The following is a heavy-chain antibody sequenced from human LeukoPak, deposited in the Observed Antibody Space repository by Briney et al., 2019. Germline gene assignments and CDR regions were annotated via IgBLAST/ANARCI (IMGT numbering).Heavy chain of an antibody. CDR1: GFTFSSYG. J-gene: IGHJ3*02. V-gene: IGHV3-30*03. D-gene: IGHD6-13*01. CDR2: ISYDGSNK. Sequence: GGSLRLSCAASGFTFSSYGMHWVRQAPGKGLEWVAVISYDGSNKYYADSVKGRFTISRDNAKNSLYLQMNSLRAEDTAVYYCARDRGDSSSWYGRGRDDVFDIWGQGTMVTVSS. CDR3: ARDRGDSSSWYGRGRDDVFDI.